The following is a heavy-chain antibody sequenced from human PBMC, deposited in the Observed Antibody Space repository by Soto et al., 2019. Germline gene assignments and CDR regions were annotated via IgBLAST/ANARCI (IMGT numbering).Heavy chain of an antibody. D-gene: IGHD3-3*01. CDR1: GFTFSSYA. V-gene: IGHV3-23*01. J-gene: IGHJ4*02. Sequence: VGSLRLSCAASGFTFSSYAMSWVRQAPGKGLEWVSAISGSGGSTYYADSVKGRFTISRDNSKNTLYLQMNSLRAEDTAVYYCAKDLEIPELYDFWSGYLTTSFEYWGQGTLVTVSS. CDR2: ISGSGGST. CDR3: AKDLEIPELYDFWSGYLTTSFEY.